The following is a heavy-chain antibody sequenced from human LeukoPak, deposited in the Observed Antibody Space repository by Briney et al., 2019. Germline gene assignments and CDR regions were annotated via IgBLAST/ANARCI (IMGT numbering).Heavy chain of an antibody. Sequence: SETLSLTCTVSGGSIRSYYWSWIRQPPGKGLEWIGYIHYSGSTNYNPSLKSRVTISVDTSKNQFSLKLSSVTAADTAVYYCAREAREGHVFDIWGQGTMVTVSS. D-gene: IGHD5-24*01. J-gene: IGHJ3*02. CDR3: AREAREGHVFDI. CDR2: IHYSGST. V-gene: IGHV4-59*01. CDR1: GGSIRSYY.